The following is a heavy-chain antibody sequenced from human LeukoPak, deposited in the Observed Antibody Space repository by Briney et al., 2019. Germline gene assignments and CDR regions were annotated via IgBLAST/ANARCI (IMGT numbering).Heavy chain of an antibody. CDR3: ARGGEYYYDSSGYYYPAY. CDR1: GYTFTGYY. J-gene: IGHJ4*02. D-gene: IGHD3-22*01. Sequence: GASVKVSCKASGYTFTGYYMHWVRQAPGQGLEWMGWISPYNGNTNYAQKFQGRVTITADESTSTAYMELSSLRSEDTAVYYCARGGEYYYDSSGYYYPAYWGQGTLVTVSS. CDR2: ISPYNGNT. V-gene: IGHV1-18*04.